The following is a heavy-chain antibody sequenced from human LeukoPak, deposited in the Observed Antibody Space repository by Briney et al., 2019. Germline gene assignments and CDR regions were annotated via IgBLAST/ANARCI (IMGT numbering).Heavy chain of an antibody. V-gene: IGHV1-69*04. J-gene: IGHJ4*02. CDR3: AYYDSSGYHFDY. Sequence: SVKVSCKASGGTFSSYANSWVRQAPGQGLEWMGRIIPIFGIANYAQKFQGRVTITADKSTSTAYMELSSLRSEDTAVYYCAYYDSSGYHFDYWGQGTLVTVSS. CDR1: GGTFSSYA. CDR2: IIPIFGIA. D-gene: IGHD3-22*01.